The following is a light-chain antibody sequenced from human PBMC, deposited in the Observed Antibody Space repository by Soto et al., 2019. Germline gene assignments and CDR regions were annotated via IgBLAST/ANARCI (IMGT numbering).Light chain of an antibody. CDR2: EGI. CDR1: SSTVGGFNV. CDR3: CSYVGATTYV. Sequence: SVLTQPASVSGSPGQSITISCTGTSSTVGGFNVVSWYQQHPGKAPKVIIYEGIKRPSGVSNRFSGSNSGSTASLTISGLQAEDEADYYCCSYVGATTYVFGNGTKVTVL. V-gene: IGLV2-23*01. J-gene: IGLJ1*01.